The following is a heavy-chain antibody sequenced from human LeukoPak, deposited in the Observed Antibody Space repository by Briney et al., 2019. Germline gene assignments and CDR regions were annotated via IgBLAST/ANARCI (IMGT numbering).Heavy chain of an antibody. CDR3: ARLKEDYDFWSGYYSYFDY. Sequence: PSETLSLTCTVSGGSISSHYWSWIRQPPGKGLEWIGYIYYSGSTNYNPSLKSRVTISVDTSKNQFSLKLSSVTAADTAVYYCARLKEDYDFWSGYYSYFDYWGQGTLVTVSS. J-gene: IGHJ4*02. V-gene: IGHV4-59*08. D-gene: IGHD3-3*01. CDR2: IYYSGST. CDR1: GGSISSHY.